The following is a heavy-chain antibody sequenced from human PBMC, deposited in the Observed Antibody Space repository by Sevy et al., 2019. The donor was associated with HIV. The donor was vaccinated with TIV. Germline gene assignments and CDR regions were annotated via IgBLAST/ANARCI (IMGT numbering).Heavy chain of an antibody. D-gene: IGHD3-22*01. CDR1: GYSFTSHW. Sequence: GESLKISCQGSGYSFTSHWIGWVRHMPGKGLEWMGIIYPEDSETRYSPSFQGQVTFTTDKSISTAYLQWRSLKASDTAMDYYDTARSGYFDSSGYYIYWGQGTLVTVSS. V-gene: IGHV5-51*01. CDR3: DTARSGYFDSSGYYIY. J-gene: IGHJ4*02. CDR2: IYPEDSET.